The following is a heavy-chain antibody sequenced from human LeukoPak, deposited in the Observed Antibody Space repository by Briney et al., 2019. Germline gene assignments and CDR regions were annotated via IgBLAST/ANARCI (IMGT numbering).Heavy chain of an antibody. CDR1: GFTFSSYA. Sequence: GGSLRLSCAASGFTFSSYAMSWVRQAPGKGLEWVSAISGSGGSTYYADSVKGRFTISRDNAKNSLYLQMNSLRAEDTAVYYCARTPPQLWFSDYFDYWGQGTLVTVSS. J-gene: IGHJ4*02. CDR3: ARTPPQLWFSDYFDY. V-gene: IGHV3-23*01. CDR2: ISGSGGST. D-gene: IGHD5-18*01.